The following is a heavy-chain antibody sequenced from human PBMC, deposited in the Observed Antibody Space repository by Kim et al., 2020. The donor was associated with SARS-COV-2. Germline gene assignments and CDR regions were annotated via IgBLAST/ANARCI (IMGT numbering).Heavy chain of an antibody. J-gene: IGHJ4*01. Sequence: ETLSLTCSVNGGTFTGYYWTWIRQPPGKGLEWIGEVDHSGTTIFNPSLKSRVTFSVDTSRRHFSLKVTSITAADTAIYYCARRRSDYGTRRDYIDFWGLGSLVTVSS. D-gene: IGHD1-26*01. CDR1: GGTFTGYY. CDR3: ARRRSDYGTRRDYIDF. CDR2: VDHSGTT. V-gene: IGHV4-34*01.